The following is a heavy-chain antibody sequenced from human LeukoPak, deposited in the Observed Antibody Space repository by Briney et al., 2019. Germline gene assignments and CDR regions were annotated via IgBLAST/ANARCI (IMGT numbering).Heavy chain of an antibody. V-gene: IGHV3-74*01. D-gene: IGHD2-15*01. CDR3: ARRDNYDY. CDR2: INSDGSST. J-gene: IGHJ4*02. CDR1: GFTLSGNW. Sequence: PGGSLRLSCAASGFTLSGNWMHWVRQAPGKGLVWASRINSDGSSTSYADSVKGRFTISGDNAKNTLYLQMNSLRAEDTAVYYCARRDNYDYWGQGTLVTVSS.